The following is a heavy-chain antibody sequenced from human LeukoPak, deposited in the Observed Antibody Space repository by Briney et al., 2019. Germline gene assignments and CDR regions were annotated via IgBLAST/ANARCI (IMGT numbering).Heavy chain of an antibody. V-gene: IGHV1-8*01. Sequence: GSSVKVSCKASEYTFTSYDINWVRQATGQGLEWMGLMNSNSGNTGYAQKFQGRVTMTRNTSISTAYMELSSLRSEDTAVYYCARGPSRPWFDPWGQGTLVTVSS. CDR1: EYTFTSYD. D-gene: IGHD2-2*01. CDR2: MNSNSGNT. CDR3: ARGPSRPWFDP. J-gene: IGHJ5*02.